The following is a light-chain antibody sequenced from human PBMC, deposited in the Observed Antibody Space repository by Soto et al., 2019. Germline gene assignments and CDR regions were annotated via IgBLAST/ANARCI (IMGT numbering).Light chain of an antibody. CDR3: SSYAASNNFYFV. J-gene: IGLJ3*02. Sequence: QAVLTQPPSASGSPGQSVTISCTGTSSDVGGYNYVSWYQQYPGRAPKLMIYEVTKRPSGVPDRFSGSKSGNTASLTVSGLQAEDDADYYCSSYAASNNFYFVFGGGSQLTVL. CDR2: EVT. CDR1: SSDVGGYNY. V-gene: IGLV2-8*01.